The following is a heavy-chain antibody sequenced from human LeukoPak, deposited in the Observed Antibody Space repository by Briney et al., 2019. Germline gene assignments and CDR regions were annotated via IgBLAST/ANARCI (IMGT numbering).Heavy chain of an antibody. J-gene: IGHJ4*02. CDR1: GFSVSSNY. CDR3: ARDMAGDYYDSGSYGYFDY. D-gene: IGHD3-22*01. V-gene: IGHV3-66*01. Sequence: GGSLRLSCAASGFSVSSNYMSWVRQAPGKGLEWVSVIYSGGSEYYADSVKGSFTISRDNFKNRLYLQMNSLRAEDTAVYYCARDMAGDYYDSGSYGYFDYWGQGTLVTVSS. CDR2: IYSGGSE.